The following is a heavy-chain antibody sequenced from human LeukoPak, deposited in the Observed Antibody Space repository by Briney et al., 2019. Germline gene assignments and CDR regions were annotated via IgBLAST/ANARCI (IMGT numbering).Heavy chain of an antibody. CDR2: ISYDGNNK. J-gene: IGHJ4*02. Sequence: GGSLRLSCAASGFTFGNHGMHWVRQPPGKGLEWVALISYDGNNKYYADSVKGRFTISRDNSKNTLYLQMSSLRDEDTAVYYCAKGLGDSSGYLNNYWGQGTLVTVSP. CDR3: AKGLGDSSGYLNNY. D-gene: IGHD3-22*01. V-gene: IGHV3-30*18. CDR1: GFTFGNHG.